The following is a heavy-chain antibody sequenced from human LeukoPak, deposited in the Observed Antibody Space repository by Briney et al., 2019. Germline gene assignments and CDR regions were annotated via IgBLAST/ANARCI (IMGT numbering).Heavy chain of an antibody. D-gene: IGHD3-22*01. CDR2: INGSAYST. V-gene: IGHV3-23*01. CDR1: GFTFSSYA. Sequence: PGGSLRLSCAASGFTFSSYAMTWVRQAPGKGLEWISAINGSAYSTSYAASVKGRFTIPRDNSKNKLYLQMNSLRAEDTAVYYCARNSSGFKLGDAFDIWGQGTLVTVSS. CDR3: ARNSSGFKLGDAFDI. J-gene: IGHJ3*02.